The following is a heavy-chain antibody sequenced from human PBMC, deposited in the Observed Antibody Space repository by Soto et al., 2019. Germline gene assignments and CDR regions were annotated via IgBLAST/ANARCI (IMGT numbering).Heavy chain of an antibody. Sequence: SGGSLRLSCAASGFTFSSYGMHWVRQAPGKGLEWVAVISYDGSNKYYADSVKGRFTISRDNSKNTLYLQMNSLRAEDTAVYYCAKGITIFGVVAYGMDVWGQGTTVTVSS. CDR3: AKGITIFGVVAYGMDV. J-gene: IGHJ6*02. D-gene: IGHD3-3*01. CDR1: GFTFSSYG. CDR2: ISYDGSNK. V-gene: IGHV3-30*18.